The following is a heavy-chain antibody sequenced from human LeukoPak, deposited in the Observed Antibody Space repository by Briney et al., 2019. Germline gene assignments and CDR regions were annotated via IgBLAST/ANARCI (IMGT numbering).Heavy chain of an antibody. CDR3: ARDAIVRDYSNSDF. J-gene: IGHJ4*02. CDR2: INPNSGGT. Sequence: ASVKVSCKASGYTFTGYCIHWVRQAPGQGLEWMGWINPNSGGTNYAQKFQGRVTMTRDTSISTAYMDLSRLTSDDAAVYYCARDAIVRDYSNSDFWGQGTLVTVSS. CDR1: GYTFTGYC. D-gene: IGHD4-11*01. V-gene: IGHV1-2*02.